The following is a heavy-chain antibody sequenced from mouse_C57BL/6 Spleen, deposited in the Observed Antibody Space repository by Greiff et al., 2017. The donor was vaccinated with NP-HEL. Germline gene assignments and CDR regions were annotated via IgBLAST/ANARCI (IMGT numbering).Heavy chain of an antibody. D-gene: IGHD2-14*01. Sequence: QVQLQQSGAELVRPGTSVKVSCKASGYAFTNYLIEWVKQRPGQGLEWIGVINPGSGGTNYNEKFKGKATLTADKSSSTAYMQLSSLTSEDSAVYFCARRYDRGDYFDYWGQGTTLTVSS. CDR1: GYAFTNYL. CDR2: INPGSGGT. CDR3: ARRYDRGDYFDY. J-gene: IGHJ2*01. V-gene: IGHV1-54*01.